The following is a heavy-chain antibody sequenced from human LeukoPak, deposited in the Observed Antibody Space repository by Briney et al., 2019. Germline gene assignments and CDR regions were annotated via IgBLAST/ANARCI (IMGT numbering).Heavy chain of an antibody. CDR2: ISWNSGSI. Sequence: GGSLRLSCAASGFTFSSYSMNWVRQAPGKGLEWVPGISWNSGSIGYADSVKGRFTISRDNAKNSLYLQMNSLRAEDMALYYCAKGGPGLDYWGQETLVTVSS. CDR3: AKGGPGLDY. D-gene: IGHD1-14*01. CDR1: GFTFSSYS. J-gene: IGHJ4*02. V-gene: IGHV3-9*03.